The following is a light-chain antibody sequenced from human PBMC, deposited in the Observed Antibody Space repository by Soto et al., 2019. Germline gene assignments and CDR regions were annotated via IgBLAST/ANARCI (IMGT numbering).Light chain of an antibody. CDR1: SSDVGGYNS. CDR3: NSYTSSSTRV. CDR2: EVS. Sequence: QSALTQPASVSGSPGQSITISCTGTSSDVGGYNSVSWYQQHPGKAPKLMIYEVSNRPSGVSDRFAGSKSDNTASLTISGLQHEEEADYSCNSYTSSSTRVFGTGTKLTVL. V-gene: IGLV2-14*01. J-gene: IGLJ1*01.